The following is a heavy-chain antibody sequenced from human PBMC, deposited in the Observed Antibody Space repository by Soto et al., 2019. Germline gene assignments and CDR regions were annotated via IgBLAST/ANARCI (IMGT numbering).Heavy chain of an antibody. Sequence: SETLSLTCTVSGGSISSYYWSWSRQPPGKGLEWIGYIYYSGSTNYNPSLKSRVTISVDTSKNQFSLKLSSVTAADTAVYYCAHRPGGYLSGWDNGYFDYWGRGALVTVS. V-gene: IGHV4-59*08. CDR3: AHRPGGYLSGWDNGYFDY. CDR1: GGSISSYY. J-gene: IGHJ4*02. CDR2: IYYSGST. D-gene: IGHD6-19*01.